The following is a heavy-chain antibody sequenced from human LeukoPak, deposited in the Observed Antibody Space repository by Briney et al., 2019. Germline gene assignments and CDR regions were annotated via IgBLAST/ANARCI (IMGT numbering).Heavy chain of an antibody. V-gene: IGHV1-69*13. CDR2: IIPIFGTA. Sequence: ASVTVSCKASGGTFSSYAISWVRQAPGQGLEWMGGIIPIFGTANYAQKFQGRVTITADESTSTAYMELSSLRSEDTAVYYCASERGYSYGYGDYWGQGTLVTVSS. D-gene: IGHD5-18*01. J-gene: IGHJ4*02. CDR3: ASERGYSYGYGDY. CDR1: GGTFSSYA.